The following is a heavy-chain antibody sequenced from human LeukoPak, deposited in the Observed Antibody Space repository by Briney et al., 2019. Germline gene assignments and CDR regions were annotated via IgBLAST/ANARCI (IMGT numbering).Heavy chain of an antibody. J-gene: IGHJ4*02. Sequence: PGGSLRLSCAGSGFPFSSHGMNWVRQAPGKGLEWVSGIRGNADTTYYADSVKGRFSIFRDNSKNMLYLQMNSLRVEDTAVYYCAKGHADSSGYYYFDSWGQGTLVTVPS. CDR1: GFPFSSHG. V-gene: IGHV3-23*01. D-gene: IGHD3-22*01. CDR2: IRGNADTT. CDR3: AKGHADSSGYYYFDS.